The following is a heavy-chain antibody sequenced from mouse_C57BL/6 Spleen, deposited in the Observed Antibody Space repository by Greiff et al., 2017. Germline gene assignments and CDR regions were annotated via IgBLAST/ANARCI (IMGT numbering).Heavy chain of an antibody. CDR3: ARDYYGSLYAMDY. CDR1: GFTFSDYG. D-gene: IGHD1-1*01. V-gene: IGHV5-17*01. J-gene: IGHJ4*01. Sequence: VQLKESGGGLVKPGGSLKLSCAASGFTFSDYGMHWVRQAPEKGLEWVAYISSGSSTIYYADTVKGRFTISRDNAKNTLFLQMTSLRSEDTAMYYCARDYYGSLYAMDYWGQGTSVTVSS. CDR2: ISSGSSTI.